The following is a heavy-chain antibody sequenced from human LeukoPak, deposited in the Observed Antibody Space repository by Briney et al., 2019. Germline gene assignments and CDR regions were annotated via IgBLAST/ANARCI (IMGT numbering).Heavy chain of an antibody. Sequence: ASVKVSCKASGYTFTNYYMHWVRQAPGQGLEWMGIINPSGGSTSYAQKFQGRVTMTRDTSTSTVYMELSSLRSEDPAVYYCARDPRAFRYDYGDYALWYYYGMDVWGQGTTVTVSS. CDR1: GYTFTNYY. CDR2: INPSGGST. J-gene: IGHJ6*02. CDR3: ARDPRAFRYDYGDYALWYYYGMDV. D-gene: IGHD4-17*01. V-gene: IGHV1-46*01.